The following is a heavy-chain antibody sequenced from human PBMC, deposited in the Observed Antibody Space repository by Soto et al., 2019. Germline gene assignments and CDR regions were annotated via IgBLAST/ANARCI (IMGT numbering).Heavy chain of an antibody. CDR3: GRGPPWFGELDYYHYMDV. Sequence: SETLSLTCAVYGGSFSGYYWSWIRQPPGKGLEWIGEINHSGSTNYNPSLKSRVTISVDTSKNQFSLKLSSVTAADTAVYYCGRGPPWFGELDYYHYMDVGGKGTTVTVSS. V-gene: IGHV4-34*01. CDR2: INHSGST. D-gene: IGHD3-10*01. CDR1: GGSFSGYY. J-gene: IGHJ6*03.